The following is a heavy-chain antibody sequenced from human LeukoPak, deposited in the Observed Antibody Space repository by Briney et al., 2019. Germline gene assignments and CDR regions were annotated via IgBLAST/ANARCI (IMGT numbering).Heavy chain of an antibody. V-gene: IGHV4-59*12. Sequence: PSETLSLTCTVSGGSISSYYWSWIRQPPGKGLEWIGYIYYSGSTNYNPSLKSRVTISVDTSKNQFSLKLSSVTAADTAVYYCARDLAGGSGSYYRYNWFDPWGQGTLVTVSS. J-gene: IGHJ5*02. D-gene: IGHD3-10*01. CDR1: GGSISSYY. CDR2: IYYSGST. CDR3: ARDLAGGSGSYYRYNWFDP.